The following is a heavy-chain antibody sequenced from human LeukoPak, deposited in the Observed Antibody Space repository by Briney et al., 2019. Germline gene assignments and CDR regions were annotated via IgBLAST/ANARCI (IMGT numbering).Heavy chain of an antibody. D-gene: IGHD6-19*01. CDR2: IYTSGST. V-gene: IGHV4-4*07. J-gene: IGHJ5*02. CDR3: ARDYSSGWYYVEWFDP. CDR1: GGSISSYY. Sequence: PSETPSLTCTVSGGSISSYYWSWIRQPAGKGLEWIWRIYTSGSTNYNPSLKSRVTMSVDTSKNQFSLKLSSVTAADTAVYYCARDYSSGWYYVEWFDPWGQGTLVTVSS.